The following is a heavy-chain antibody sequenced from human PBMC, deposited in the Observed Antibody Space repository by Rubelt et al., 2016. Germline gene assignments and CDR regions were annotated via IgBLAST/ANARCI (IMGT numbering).Heavy chain of an antibody. Sequence: EWVAVVSYDGNSKSHADSVKGRFTISRDNSKNTLYLQMNSLRAEDTAVYYCAREGFTHLFDYWGQGTLGTVSS. V-gene: IGHV3-30-3*01. CDR2: VSYDGNSK. CDR3: AREGFTHLFDY. J-gene: IGHJ4*02.